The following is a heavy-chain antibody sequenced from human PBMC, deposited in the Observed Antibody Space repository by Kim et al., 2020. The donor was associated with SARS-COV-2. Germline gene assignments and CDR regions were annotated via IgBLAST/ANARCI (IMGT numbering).Heavy chain of an antibody. V-gene: IGHV1-69*02. CDR3: ARAPEDYDILTGYGGEGYFDL. CDR2: IIPILGIA. D-gene: IGHD3-9*01. CDR1: GGTFSSYT. Sequence: SVKVSCKASGGTFSSYTISWVRQAPGQGREWMGRIIPILGIANYAQKFQGRVTITADKSTSTAYMELSGLRSEDTAVYYCARAPEDYDILTGYGGEGYFDLWGRGTLVTVSS. J-gene: IGHJ2*01.